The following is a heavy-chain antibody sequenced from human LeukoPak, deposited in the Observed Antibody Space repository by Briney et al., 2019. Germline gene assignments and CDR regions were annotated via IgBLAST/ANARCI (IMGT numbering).Heavy chain of an antibody. CDR3: ARAVSLDAFDI. V-gene: IGHV3-21*01. D-gene: IGHD3-16*01. CDR1: GFTFSSYS. J-gene: IGHJ3*02. Sequence: PGGSLRLSCAASGFTFSSYSMNWVRQAPGKGLEWVSSISSSSSYIYYADSVKGRFTISRDNAKNSLYPQMNSLRAEDTAVYYCARAVSLDAFDIWGQGTMVTVSS. CDR2: ISSSSSYI.